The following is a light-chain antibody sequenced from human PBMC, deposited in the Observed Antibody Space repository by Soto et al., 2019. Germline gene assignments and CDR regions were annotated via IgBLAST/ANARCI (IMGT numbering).Light chain of an antibody. V-gene: IGKV1-39*01. CDR3: HWSCSSPV. CDR2: AAS. Sequence: DIQMTQSPCTLSVSVGDRDTITCRASQSIGGFLNWYQQKLGKAPTLLIYAASSLQSGVPSRFSGRGSGTDFTLTIRSLEPEAFTTYYCHWSCSSPVFGQGTKVDIK. J-gene: IGKJ1*01. CDR1: QSIGGF.